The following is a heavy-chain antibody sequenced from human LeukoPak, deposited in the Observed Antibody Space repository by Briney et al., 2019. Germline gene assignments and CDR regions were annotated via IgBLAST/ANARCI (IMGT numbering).Heavy chain of an antibody. D-gene: IGHD3-10*01. J-gene: IGHJ3*02. CDR1: GGSISSYY. CDR3: ARDTTMVRGVNAFDI. V-gene: IGHV4-59*01. CDR2: IYYSGST. Sequence: PSETLSLTCTVSGGSISSYYWSWIRRPPGKGLEWIGYIYYSGSTNYNPSLKSRVTISVDTSKNQFSLKLSSVTAADTAVYYCARDTTMVRGVNAFDIWGQGTMVTVSS.